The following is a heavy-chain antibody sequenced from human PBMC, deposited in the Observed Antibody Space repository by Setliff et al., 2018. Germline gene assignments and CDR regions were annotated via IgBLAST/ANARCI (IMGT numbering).Heavy chain of an antibody. CDR2: INYLGNT. CDR1: GGSFSDSY. V-gene: IGHV4-34*01. Sequence: PSETLSLTCAVYGGSFSDSYWSWIRQPPGKGLEWIGDINYLGNTNYNPSLKTRVTISVDTSKNQFSLKLVSMSAADTAVYYCARSGYYDLWSGFLNDAFDIWGQGTMVTVSS. J-gene: IGHJ3*02. D-gene: IGHD3-3*01. CDR3: ARSGYYDLWSGFLNDAFDI.